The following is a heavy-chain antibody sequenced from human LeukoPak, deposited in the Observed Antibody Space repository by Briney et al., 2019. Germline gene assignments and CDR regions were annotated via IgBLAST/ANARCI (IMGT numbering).Heavy chain of an antibody. CDR3: ARDYPAQYSSSWLPYYYYYYGMDV. J-gene: IGHJ6*02. CDR2: IYYSGST. V-gene: IGHV4-59*01. Sequence: PSETLSLTCTVSGGSISSYYWSWIRQPPGKGLEWIGYIYYSGSTNYNPPLKSRVTISVDTSKNQFSLKLSSVTAADTAVYYCARDYPAQYSSSWLPYYYYYYGMDVWGQGTTVTVSS. CDR1: GGSISSYY. D-gene: IGHD6-13*01.